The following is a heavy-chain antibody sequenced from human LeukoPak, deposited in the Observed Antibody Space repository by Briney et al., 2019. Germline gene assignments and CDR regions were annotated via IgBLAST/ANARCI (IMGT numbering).Heavy chain of an antibody. CDR3: AFDTAMATG. CDR1: GGSFSGYY. J-gene: IGHJ4*02. Sequence: SETLSHTCAVYGGSFSGYYWSWIRQPPGKGLEWIGEINHSGSTNYNPSLKSRFTISVDTSKNQFSLKLSSVTAADTAVYYCAFDTAMATGWGPGTLVTVSS. D-gene: IGHD5-18*01. CDR2: INHSGST. V-gene: IGHV4-34*01.